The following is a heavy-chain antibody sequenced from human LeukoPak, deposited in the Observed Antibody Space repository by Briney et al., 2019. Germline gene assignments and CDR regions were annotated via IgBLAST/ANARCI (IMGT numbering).Heavy chain of an antibody. CDR1: GGSISSYY. J-gene: IGHJ4*02. Sequence: SETLSLTCTVSGGSISSYYWSWIRQPPGKGLEWIGYIYYSGSTNYNPSLKSRVTISVDTSKNQFSLKLSSVTAADTAVYYCARHKANRGVYFDHWGQGTLVTVSS. D-gene: IGHD3-10*01. CDR2: IYYSGST. CDR3: ARHKANRGVYFDH. V-gene: IGHV4-59*08.